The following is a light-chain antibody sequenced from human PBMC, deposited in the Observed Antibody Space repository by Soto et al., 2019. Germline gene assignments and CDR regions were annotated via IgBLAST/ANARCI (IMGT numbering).Light chain of an antibody. V-gene: IGLV2-14*01. CDR3: RSYTSSSSPSVV. CDR2: DVS. CDR1: SSDVGGYNY. J-gene: IGLJ2*01. Sequence: QSALTQPASVSGSPGQSITISCTGTSSDVGGYNYVSWYQQHPGKAPKLMIYDVSNRPSGVSNRFSGSKSGNTASLTISGLQAEDEADYYCRSYTSSSSPSVVFGGGTQLTV.